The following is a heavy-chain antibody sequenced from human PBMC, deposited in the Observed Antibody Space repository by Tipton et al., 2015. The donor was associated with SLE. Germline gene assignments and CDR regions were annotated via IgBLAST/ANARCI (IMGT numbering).Heavy chain of an antibody. V-gene: IGHV1-8*01. CDR1: GYSFTSHD. CDR2: MNPNSGYT. D-gene: IGHD2-2*01. Sequence: SGPEVKKPGASVKVSCKASGYSFTSHDINWVRQATGQGLEWMGWMNPNSGYTGYAQKFQGRVTMTRNTSISTAYMELSSLKSEDTAVYYCAREAAAMASDYWGQGTLVTVSS. CDR3: AREAAAMASDY. J-gene: IGHJ4*02.